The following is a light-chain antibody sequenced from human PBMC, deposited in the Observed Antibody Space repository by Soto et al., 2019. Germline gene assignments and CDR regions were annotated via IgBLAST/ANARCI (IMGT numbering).Light chain of an antibody. Sequence: EIVLTQSTGTLSLSPGERATLSCRASQSVSSSYLAWYQQKAGQAPRLVIYGASIRATGIPDRFSGSGSGTDFTLTISRLEPEDSAVYYCQQHGNSPRTFGQGTKVEIK. CDR3: QQHGNSPRT. J-gene: IGKJ1*01. CDR2: GAS. CDR1: QSVSSSY. V-gene: IGKV3-20*01.